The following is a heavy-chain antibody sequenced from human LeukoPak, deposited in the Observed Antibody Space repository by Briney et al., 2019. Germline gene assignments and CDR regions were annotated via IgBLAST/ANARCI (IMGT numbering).Heavy chain of an antibody. Sequence: GGSLRLSCAASGFTFSNYGMHWVRQAPGKGLEWVAVISYDGSYKQYADSVKGRFTISRDNSEKTLYLQMNSLRVEDTAVYHCAKYSSSSNYYYGMDVWGQGTTVTVSS. CDR1: GFTFSNYG. CDR3: AKYSSSSNYYYGMDV. D-gene: IGHD6-13*01. J-gene: IGHJ6*02. CDR2: ISYDGSYK. V-gene: IGHV3-30*18.